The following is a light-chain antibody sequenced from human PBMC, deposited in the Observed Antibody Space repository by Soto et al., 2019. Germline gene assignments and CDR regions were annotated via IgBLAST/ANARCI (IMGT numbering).Light chain of an antibody. V-gene: IGLV3-21*02. J-gene: IGLJ2*01. CDR3: QVWDASSDHVL. Sequence: SYELAQPPSVSVAPGQTASVTCGGNILGNKIVHWYQQRPGQAPVLVVSDDSNRPSGIPERFSGSHSGNTATLTISRVEAGDEADYYCQVWDASSDHVLFGGGTQLTVL. CDR2: DDS. CDR1: ILGNKI.